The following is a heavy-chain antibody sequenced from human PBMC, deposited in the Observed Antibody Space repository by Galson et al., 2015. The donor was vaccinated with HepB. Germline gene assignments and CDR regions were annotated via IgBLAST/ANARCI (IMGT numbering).Heavy chain of an antibody. CDR2: IIPIFGTA. CDR1: GGTFSSYA. J-gene: IGHJ5*02. Sequence: SVKVSCKASGGTFSSYAISWVRQAPGQGLEWMGGIIPIFGTANYAQKFQGRVTITADESTSTAYMELSSLRSEDTAVYYCARDGGPFSNSIAAAGTGRWWFDPWGQGTLVTVSS. CDR3: ARDGGPFSNSIAAAGTGRWWFDP. D-gene: IGHD6-13*01. V-gene: IGHV1-69*13.